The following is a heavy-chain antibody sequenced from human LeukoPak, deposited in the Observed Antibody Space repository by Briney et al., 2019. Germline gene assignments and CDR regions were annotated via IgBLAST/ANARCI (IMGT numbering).Heavy chain of an antibody. V-gene: IGHV4-39*02. D-gene: IGHD2-15*01. CDR3: ARRGRIWPGFDY. CDR2: IFYSGST. J-gene: IGHJ4*02. CDR1: GGSISSSSSF. Sequence: KPSETLSLTCSVSGGSISSSSSFWGWVRQPPGKGLEWIVSIFYSGSTYYNPSLKSRVTISVDTSKTHLSLKLTSVTAADTAVYYWARRGRIWPGFDYWGQGILVTVSS.